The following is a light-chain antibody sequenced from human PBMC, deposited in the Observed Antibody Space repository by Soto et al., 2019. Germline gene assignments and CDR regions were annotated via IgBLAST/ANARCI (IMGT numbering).Light chain of an antibody. Sequence: QSVLTQPASVSGSPGQSITISCTGTSRDVGGYDYVSWYQQHPGKAPKLMVSEVSNRPSGVSDRFSGSKSGNAASLTLSGPQAEDEADYYCSSYPSTTTQVFGTGTKATVL. V-gene: IGLV2-14*01. CDR1: SRDVGGYDY. CDR3: SSYPSTTTQV. CDR2: EVS. J-gene: IGLJ1*01.